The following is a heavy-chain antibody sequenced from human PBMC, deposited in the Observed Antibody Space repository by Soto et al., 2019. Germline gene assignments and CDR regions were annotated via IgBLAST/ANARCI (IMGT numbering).Heavy chain of an antibody. Sequence: SETLSLTCTVSGGSISSGGYYWSWIRQHPGKGLECIGYIYYSGSTYYNPSLKSRVTISVDTSKNQFSLKLSSVIAADTAVYYCARGGPLAPFDYWGQGTLVTVSS. CDR3: ARGGPLAPFDY. CDR2: IYYSGST. V-gene: IGHV4-31*03. D-gene: IGHD3-10*01. CDR1: GGSISSGGYY. J-gene: IGHJ4*02.